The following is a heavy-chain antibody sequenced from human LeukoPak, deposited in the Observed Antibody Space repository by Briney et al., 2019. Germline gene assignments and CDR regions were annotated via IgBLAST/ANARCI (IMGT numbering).Heavy chain of an antibody. CDR2: ISYDGSNK. J-gene: IGHJ4*02. Sequence: PGGSLRLSCAASGFTFSSYAMHWVRQAPGKGLEWVAVISYDGSNKYYADSVKGRFTISRDNSKNTLYLQMNSLRAEDTAVYYCARVILGSSSWTPDYWGQGTLVTVSS. D-gene: IGHD6-13*01. CDR1: GFTFSSYA. CDR3: ARVILGSSSWTPDY. V-gene: IGHV3-30*04.